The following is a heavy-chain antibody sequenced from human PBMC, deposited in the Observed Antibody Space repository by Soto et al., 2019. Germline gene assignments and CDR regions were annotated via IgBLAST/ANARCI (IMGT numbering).Heavy chain of an antibody. V-gene: IGHV3-74*03. Sequence: GGSLRLSCAASGFSFSNYYMHWVRQAPGKGLVWASRVNSDESSTTYADSVKGRFTISRDNAKKTLYLQMNSLRVEDTAVYYYARNRIDPNYYYYGMDVWGQGTTVTAP. D-gene: IGHD2-15*01. CDR3: ARNRIDPNYYYYGMDV. J-gene: IGHJ6*02. CDR1: GFSFSNYY. CDR2: VNSDESST.